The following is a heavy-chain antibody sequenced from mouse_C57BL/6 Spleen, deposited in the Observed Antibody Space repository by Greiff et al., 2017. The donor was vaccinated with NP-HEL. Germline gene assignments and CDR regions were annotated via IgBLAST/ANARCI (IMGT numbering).Heavy chain of an antibody. J-gene: IGHJ2*01. CDR3: TRANWDGLYYFVY. D-gene: IGHD4-1*01. CDR1: GYTFTDYE. Sequence: QVQLQQSGAELVRPGASVTLSCKASGYTFTDYEMHWVKQTPVHGLEWIGAIDPETGGTAYNQKFKGKAILTADKSSSTAYMELRSLTSEDSAVYYCTRANWDGLYYFVYWGQGTTLTVSS. CDR2: IDPETGGT. V-gene: IGHV1-15*01.